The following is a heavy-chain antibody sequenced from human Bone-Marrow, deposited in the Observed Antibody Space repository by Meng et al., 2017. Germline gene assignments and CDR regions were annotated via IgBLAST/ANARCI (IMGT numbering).Heavy chain of an antibody. CDR3: ASGLSGSYQNWFDP. J-gene: IGHJ5*02. CDR1: GGTFSSYA. CDR2: IIPIFGTA. Sequence: QVHLVQPGAEVKKPVSSVKVSCKASGGTFSSYAISWVRQAPGQGLEWMGGIIPIFGTANYAQKFQGRVTITTDESTSTAYMELSSLRSEDTAVYYCASGLSGSYQNWFDPWGQGTLVTVSS. V-gene: IGHV1-69*05. D-gene: IGHD1-26*01.